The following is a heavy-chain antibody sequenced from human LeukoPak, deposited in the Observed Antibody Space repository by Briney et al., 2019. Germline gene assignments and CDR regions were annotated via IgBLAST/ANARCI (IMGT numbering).Heavy chain of an antibody. CDR3: ARPPWGSYRYTGRDY. CDR2: INHSGST. CDR1: GGSFSGYY. D-gene: IGHD3-16*02. J-gene: IGHJ4*02. Sequence: SETLSLTCAVYGGSFSGYYWSWIRQPPGKGLEWIGEINHSGSTNYNPSLKSRVTISVDTSKNQFSLKLSSVTAADTAVYYCARPPWGSYRYTGRDYWGQGTLVTVSS. V-gene: IGHV4-34*01.